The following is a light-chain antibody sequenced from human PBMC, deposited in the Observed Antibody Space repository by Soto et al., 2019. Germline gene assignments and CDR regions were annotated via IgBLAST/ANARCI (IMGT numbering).Light chain of an antibody. CDR2: DVT. Sequence: QSALTQPRSVSGSPGQSVTISCTGTSSDVGGYNFVSWYQQYPGKAPKLIIYDVTKRPSGVPDRFSGSKSGNTASLTISGLQAEDEADYYCCSYAGTYTLWVFGGGTQVTVL. J-gene: IGLJ3*02. V-gene: IGLV2-11*01. CDR3: CSYAGTYTLWV. CDR1: SSDVGGYNF.